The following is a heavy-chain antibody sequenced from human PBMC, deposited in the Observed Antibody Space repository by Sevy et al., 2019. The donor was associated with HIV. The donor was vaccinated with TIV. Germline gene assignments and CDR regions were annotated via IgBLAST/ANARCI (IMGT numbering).Heavy chain of an antibody. D-gene: IGHD2-2*01. V-gene: IGHV3-30*01. J-gene: IGHJ4*02. CDR1: GFTFSNYA. CDR2: VSYDGSKK. CDR3: ARDRSTTRINYFFDF. Sequence: GGSLRLSCAASGFTFSNYAIHWVRQAPGKGLEWVAVVSYDGSKKYYADSVKGRFTISRDNSKNTLYLQMNSLRVEDTAVYYCARDRSTTRINYFFDFWGQGTLVTVSS.